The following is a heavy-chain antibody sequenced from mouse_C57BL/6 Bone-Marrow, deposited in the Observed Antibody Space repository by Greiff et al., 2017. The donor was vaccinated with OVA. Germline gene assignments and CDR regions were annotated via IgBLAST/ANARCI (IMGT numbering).Heavy chain of an antibody. CDR2: INPGSGGT. V-gene: IGHV1-54*01. J-gene: IGHJ2*01. CDR3: ARGGGFAY. CDR1: GYAFTNYL. Sequence: VQLLESGAELVRPGTSVKVSCKASGYAFTNYLIEWVKQRPGQGLEWIGVINPGSGGTNYNEKFKGKATLTADKSSSTAYMQLSSLTSEDAAVYFCARGGGFAYWGQGTTLTVSS.